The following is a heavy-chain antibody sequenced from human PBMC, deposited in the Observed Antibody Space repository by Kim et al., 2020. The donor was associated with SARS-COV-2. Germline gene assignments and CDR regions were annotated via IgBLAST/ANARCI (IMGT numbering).Heavy chain of an antibody. Sequence: GGSLRLSCAASGFTFTDYVMSWVRQAPGKGLEWVSALSGSGGSTYYADSVKGRFTISRDNSKNTLYLQMSSLRAEDTAIYYCAKVVRSGNDFDYWGQGTLVTVSS. CDR3: AKVVRSGNDFDY. D-gene: IGHD1-26*01. J-gene: IGHJ4*02. V-gene: IGHV3-23*01. CDR1: GFTFTDYV. CDR2: LSGSGGST.